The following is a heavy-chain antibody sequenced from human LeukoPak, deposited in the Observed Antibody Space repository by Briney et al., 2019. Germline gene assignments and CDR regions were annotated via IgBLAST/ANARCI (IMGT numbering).Heavy chain of an antibody. CDR1: GYTFTSYA. V-gene: IGHV1-3*01. J-gene: IGHJ4*02. D-gene: IGHD3-10*01. CDR2: INAGNGNT. CDR3: ARATSSIYGSGSPPQDY. Sequence: ASVKVSCKASGYTFTSYAMHWVRQAPGQRLEWMGWINAGNGNTKYSQKFQGRVTITRDTSASTAYMELSSLRSEDTAVYYCARATSSIYGSGSPPQDYWGQGTLVTVSS.